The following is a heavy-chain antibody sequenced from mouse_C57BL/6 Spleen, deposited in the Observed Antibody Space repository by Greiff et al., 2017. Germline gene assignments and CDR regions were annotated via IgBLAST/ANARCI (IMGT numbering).Heavy chain of an antibody. V-gene: IGHV5-12*01. CDR2: ISNGGGST. CDR3: ARHGARDYDEFAY. CDR1: GFTFSDYY. Sequence: EVKLVESGGGLVQPGGSLKLSCAASGFTFSDYYMYWVRQTPEKRLEWVAYISNGGGSTYYPDTVKGRFTISRDNAKNTLYLQMSRLKSEDTAMYYCARHGARDYDEFAYWGQGTLVTVSA. J-gene: IGHJ3*01. D-gene: IGHD2-4*01.